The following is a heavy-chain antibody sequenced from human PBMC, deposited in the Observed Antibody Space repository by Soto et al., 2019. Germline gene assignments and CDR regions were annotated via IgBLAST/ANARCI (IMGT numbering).Heavy chain of an antibody. CDR3: VRDRRLRGHPFDI. Sequence: EVQLVESGGGLVQPGGSLRLSCAASGFSFSSSWMHWVRQAPGKGLVLVSRISFDGTATTSADAVKGRFIISRDNAKNTLFLQMHNLRADDTAMYYCVRDRRLRGHPFDIWGQGTVVSVSS. J-gene: IGHJ3*02. D-gene: IGHD2-21*02. CDR1: GFSFSSSW. V-gene: IGHV3-74*03. CDR2: ISFDGTAT.